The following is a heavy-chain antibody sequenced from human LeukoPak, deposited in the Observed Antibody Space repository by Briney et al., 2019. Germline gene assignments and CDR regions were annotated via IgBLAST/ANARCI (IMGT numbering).Heavy chain of an antibody. CDR1: GFTFSSYA. V-gene: IGHV3-23*01. CDR3: AKGYDILTGYYLTPNSYYFDY. J-gene: IGHJ4*02. Sequence: GGSLRLSCAASGFTFSSYAMSWVRQAPGKGLEWVSAISGSGGSTYYADSVKGRFTISRDNSKNTLYLQMNSLSAEDTAVYYCAKGYDILTGYYLTPNSYYFDYWGQGPLVTVSS. CDR2: ISGSGGST. D-gene: IGHD3-9*01.